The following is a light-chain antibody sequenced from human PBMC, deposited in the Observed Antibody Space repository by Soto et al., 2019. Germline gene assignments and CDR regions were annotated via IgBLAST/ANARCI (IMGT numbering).Light chain of an antibody. V-gene: IGLV1-40*01. Sequence: QSVLTQPPSVSGAPGQRVSISCTGSNTNIGAGYDVNWYQQLPRTAPKLLIYANINRPSGVPDRFSGSKSGASAFLVITGLQAEDEADYYCQSYDSSLSAWKVFGGGTKLTVL. CDR2: ANI. CDR1: NTNIGAGYD. J-gene: IGLJ3*02. CDR3: QSYDSSLSAWKV.